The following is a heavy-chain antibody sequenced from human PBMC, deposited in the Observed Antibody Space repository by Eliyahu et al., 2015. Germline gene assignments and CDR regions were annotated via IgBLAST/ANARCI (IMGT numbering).Heavy chain of an antibody. CDR2: IIPIFGTA. D-gene: IGHD3-22*01. CDR3: ARGPETQSDYYYNY. Sequence: VQLVQSGAEVKKPGSSVKVSCKASGGTFSRYAISWVRQAPGQGLEWMGGIIPIFGTANYAQKFQGRVTITADESTSTAYMELSSLRSEDTALYYCARGPETQSDYYYNYWGQGTRVTVSS. J-gene: IGHJ4*02. V-gene: IGHV1-69*01. CDR1: GGTFSRYA.